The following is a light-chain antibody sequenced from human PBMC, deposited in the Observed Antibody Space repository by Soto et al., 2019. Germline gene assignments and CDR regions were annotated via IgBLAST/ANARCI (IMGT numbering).Light chain of an antibody. CDR1: SSDIGDYNY. J-gene: IGLJ2*01. V-gene: IGLV2-8*01. Sequence: QSALTQPPSASGSPGQSVTISCTGTSSDIGDYNYVSWYQQHPGKAPKLMIYEVNKRPSDDPDRFSGYKSGNTASLTVSGLHTDDEANYYCISYSFTTAVVIGGGTKLTVL. CDR2: EVN. CDR3: ISYSFTTAVV.